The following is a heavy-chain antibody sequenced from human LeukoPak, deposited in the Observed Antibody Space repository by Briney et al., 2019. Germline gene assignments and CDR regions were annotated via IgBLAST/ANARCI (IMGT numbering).Heavy chain of an antibody. V-gene: IGHV4-39*07. Sequence: PSETLSLTCTVSGGSISSSSYYWGWVRQPPGKGLEWIGNIYYSGITYYHPSLKSRVTISVDTSKNQFSLKLSSVTAADPAVFFCARVTLVRPNWFDPWGQGTLVTVSS. D-gene: IGHD2-21*01. CDR2: IYYSGIT. CDR3: ARVTLVRPNWFDP. CDR1: GGSISSSSYY. J-gene: IGHJ5*02.